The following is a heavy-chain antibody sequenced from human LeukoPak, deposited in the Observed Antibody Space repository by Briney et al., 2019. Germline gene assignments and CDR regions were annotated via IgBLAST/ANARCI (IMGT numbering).Heavy chain of an antibody. V-gene: IGHV4-39*07. CDR1: GGSISSSSYY. Sequence: RSETLSLTCTVSGGSISSSSYYWGWIRQPPGKGLEWIGTIYYSGSTYYNPSLKSRVTMSVDTSKNQFSLKLSSVTAADTAVYYCARDVRNYIRNWFDPWGQGTLVTVSS. CDR3: ARDVRNYIRNWFDP. J-gene: IGHJ5*02. CDR2: IYYSGST. D-gene: IGHD1-14*01.